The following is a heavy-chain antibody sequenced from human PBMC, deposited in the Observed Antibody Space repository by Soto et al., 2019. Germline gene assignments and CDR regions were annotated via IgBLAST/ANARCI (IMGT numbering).Heavy chain of an antibody. V-gene: IGHV4-34*12. J-gene: IGHJ1*01. D-gene: IGHD2-2*01. CDR3: APQVVPTATKPP. CDR2: IIHTGST. CDR1: GGASSSYH. Sequence: SETVSLTCPVYGGASSSYHRSWVRHPPGKGLEGIGEIIHTGSTNYNPSLKSRVTISIDTSKKQFSLNLSSVTAADTAVYYCAPQVVPTATKPPGGQGSLVTVSS.